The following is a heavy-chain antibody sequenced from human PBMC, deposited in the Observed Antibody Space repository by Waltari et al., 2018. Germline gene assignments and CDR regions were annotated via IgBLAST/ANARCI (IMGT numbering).Heavy chain of an antibody. D-gene: IGHD3-10*01. J-gene: IGHJ3*02. CDR1: GFIFSFSG. V-gene: IGHV3-30*03. CDR3: AIFGGSAGNDSFDI. CDR2: ISYDGNKK. Sequence: QVQLVESGGGVVQPGKSLRLSCAASGFIFSFSGMHWVRPAPGKGLEWVSIISYDGNKKYYEDSVKGRFTISRDNSKNTLYLQMNSLRPEDTAVYYCAIFGGSAGNDSFDIWGQGTMVTVSS.